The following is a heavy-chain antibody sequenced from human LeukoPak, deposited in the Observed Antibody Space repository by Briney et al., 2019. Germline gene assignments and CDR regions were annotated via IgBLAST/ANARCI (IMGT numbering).Heavy chain of an antibody. V-gene: IGHV4-30-2*01. J-gene: IGHJ3*02. CDR2: IYHSGST. CDR1: GDSISSGGYS. Sequence: SETLSLTCAVSGDSISSGGYSWSWIRQPPGKGLEWIGYIYHSGSTYYNPSLKSRVTISVDTSKNQFSLKLSSVTAADTAVYYCARDHLTSSGQQSDAFDIWGQGTMVTVSS. D-gene: IGHD3-22*01. CDR3: ARDHLTSSGQQSDAFDI.